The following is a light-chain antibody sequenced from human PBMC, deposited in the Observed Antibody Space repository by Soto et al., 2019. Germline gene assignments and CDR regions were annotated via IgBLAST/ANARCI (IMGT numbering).Light chain of an antibody. CDR2: EVI. CDR3: SSYSGSDNFVV. J-gene: IGLJ2*01. CDR1: SSDVGGYNL. Sequence: QSALTQPASVSGSPGQSITISCTGTSSDVGGYNLVSWYQQHPGKAPKLMIYEVIKRPSGVPDRFSGSKSGNTASLTVSGLHAEDEADYYCSSYSGSDNFVVFGGGTKVTVL. V-gene: IGLV2-8*01.